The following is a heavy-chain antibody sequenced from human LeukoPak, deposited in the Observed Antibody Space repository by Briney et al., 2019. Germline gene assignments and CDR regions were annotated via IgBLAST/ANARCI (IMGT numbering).Heavy chain of an antibody. CDR1: GFTFSSYG. Sequence: GRSLRLSCAASGFTFSSYGMHWVRQAPGKGLEWVAVISYDGSNKYYADSVKGRFTISRDNSKNTLYLRMNSLRAEDTAVYYCAKDATGPAGSWGQGTLVTVSS. V-gene: IGHV3-30*18. D-gene: IGHD1-14*01. CDR3: AKDATGPAGS. J-gene: IGHJ5*02. CDR2: ISYDGSNK.